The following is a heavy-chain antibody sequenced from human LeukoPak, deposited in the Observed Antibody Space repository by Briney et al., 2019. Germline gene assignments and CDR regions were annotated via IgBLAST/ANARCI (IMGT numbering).Heavy chain of an antibody. J-gene: IGHJ6*03. CDR3: ARDDIVVVPAPRYYYYYMDV. D-gene: IGHD2-2*01. CDR2: IYTRGST. CDR1: GGSISSYY. Sequence: SETLSLTCTVSGGSISSYYWSWIRQPAGKGLEWIGRIYTRGSTNYNPSLKSRVTMSVDTSKNQFSLKLSSVTAADTAVYYCARDDIVVVPAPRYYYYYMDVWGKGTTVTVSS. V-gene: IGHV4-4*07.